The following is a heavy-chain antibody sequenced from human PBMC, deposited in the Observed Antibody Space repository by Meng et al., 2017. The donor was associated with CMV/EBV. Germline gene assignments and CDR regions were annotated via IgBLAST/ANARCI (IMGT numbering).Heavy chain of an antibody. V-gene: IGHV3-21*01. Sequence: GGSLRLSCAASGFTFSSYSMNWVRQAPGKGLEWVSSISSSSSYIYYADSVKGRFTISRDNAKNSLYLQMNSLRAEDTAVYYCARESGGLGDCSSTSCYTSGIDYWGQGTLVTVSS. J-gene: IGHJ4*02. CDR2: ISSSSSYI. D-gene: IGHD2-2*02. CDR3: ARESGGLGDCSSTSCYTSGIDY. CDR1: GFTFSSYS.